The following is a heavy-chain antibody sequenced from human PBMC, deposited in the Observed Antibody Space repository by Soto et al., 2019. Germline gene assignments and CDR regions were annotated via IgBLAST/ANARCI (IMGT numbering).Heavy chain of an antibody. J-gene: IGHJ6*02. V-gene: IGHV4-34*01. D-gene: IGHD6-19*01. Sequence: PSETLSLTCAVYGGSFIGYYWSWIRQPPGKGLEWIGEINDSGSTNYNPSLKSRVTISVDTSKNQFSLKLSSVTAADTAVYYCARGGIAVAGTWYYYYGMDVWGQGTTVTVSS. CDR2: INDSGST. CDR1: GGSFIGYY. CDR3: ARGGIAVAGTWYYYYGMDV.